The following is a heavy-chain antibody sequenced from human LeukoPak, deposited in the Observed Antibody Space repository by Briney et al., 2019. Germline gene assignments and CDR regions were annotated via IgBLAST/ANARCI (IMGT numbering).Heavy chain of an antibody. CDR2: IYPGDSDT. Sequence: KVSCKSSGYTFTSYWIGWVRQMPGKGLEWMGIIYPGDSDTRYSPSFQGQVTISADKSISTAYLQWSSLKASDTAMYYCATSGSYPLGAYYMDVWGKGTTVTVSS. J-gene: IGHJ6*03. D-gene: IGHD1-26*01. CDR1: GYTFTSYW. CDR3: ATSGSYPLGAYYMDV. V-gene: IGHV5-51*01.